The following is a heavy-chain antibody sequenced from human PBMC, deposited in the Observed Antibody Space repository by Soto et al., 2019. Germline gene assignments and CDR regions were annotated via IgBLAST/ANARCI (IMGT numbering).Heavy chain of an antibody. CDR1: GGSISIYY. CDR2: IYYSGST. CDR3: ARDPDNGMDV. D-gene: IGHD2-15*01. J-gene: IGHJ6*02. Sequence: SETLTLTCTLSGGSISIYYWNWIRQPPGKGLEWIGYIYYSGSTNYNPSLKSRVTMSVDTSKNQFSLKLSSVTAADTAVYYCARDPDNGMDVWGQGTTVTVSS. V-gene: IGHV4-59*01.